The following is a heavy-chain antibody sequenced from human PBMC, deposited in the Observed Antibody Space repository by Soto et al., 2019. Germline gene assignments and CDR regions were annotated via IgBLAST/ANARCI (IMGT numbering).Heavy chain of an antibody. D-gene: IGHD3-3*01. CDR2: MTDRNKT. V-gene: IGHV3-23*01. CDR3: VKDTIYDFWSAQQDMLDV. Sequence: GGSLRLSCTASGFTFKDYAMSWVRQSPGQGLEWVSAMTDRNKTYYADSVKGRFTISRDNSKNTLYLQINSLRADDSAVYYCVKDTIYDFWSAQQDMLDVWGQGTTVTVSS. J-gene: IGHJ6*02. CDR1: GFTFKDYA.